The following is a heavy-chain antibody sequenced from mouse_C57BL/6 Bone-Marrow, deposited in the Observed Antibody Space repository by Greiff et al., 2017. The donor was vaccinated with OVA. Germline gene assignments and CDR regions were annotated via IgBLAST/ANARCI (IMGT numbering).Heavy chain of an antibody. V-gene: IGHV5-15*01. CDR1: GFTFSDYG. Sequence: EVKLQESGGGLVQPGGSLKLSCAASGFTFSDYGMAWVRQAPRKGPEWVAFISNLAYSIYYADTVTGRFTISRENAKNTLYLEMSSLRSEDTAMYYCARHYDYDGGDYFDYWGQGTTLTVSS. J-gene: IGHJ2*01. D-gene: IGHD2-4*01. CDR3: ARHYDYDGGDYFDY. CDR2: ISNLAYSI.